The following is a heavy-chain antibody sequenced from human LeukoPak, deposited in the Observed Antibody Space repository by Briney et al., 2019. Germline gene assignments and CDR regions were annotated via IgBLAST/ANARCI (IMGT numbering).Heavy chain of an antibody. CDR1: GDSIIGYH. CDR3: ARDRSGYYRDSSSGFYPRGYYFDY. D-gene: IGHD3-22*01. V-gene: IGHV4-4*07. J-gene: IGHJ4*02. Sequence: SETLSLICSVSGDSIIGYHWNWVRQSVGKGLQWIGRVYVSERSYYNPSLKSRVTMSLDTSKNQFSLKLSSVTAADTAVYYCARDRSGYYRDSSSGFYPRGYYFDYWGQGTLVTVSS. CDR2: VYVSERS.